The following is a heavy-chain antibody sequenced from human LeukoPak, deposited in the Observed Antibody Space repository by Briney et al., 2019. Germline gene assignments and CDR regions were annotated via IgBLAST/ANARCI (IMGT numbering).Heavy chain of an antibody. D-gene: IGHD1-26*01. Sequence: PSETLSLTCAVSGYSISSGYYWGWLRPPPGKGLEWIGSIYHSGSTYYNPSLKSRVAISVDTSKNQFSLRLSSVTTADTAVYYCARDIRMVGATLYFDYWGQGTLVTVSS. CDR1: GYSISSGYY. CDR2: IYHSGST. CDR3: ARDIRMVGATLYFDY. V-gene: IGHV4-38-2*02. J-gene: IGHJ4*02.